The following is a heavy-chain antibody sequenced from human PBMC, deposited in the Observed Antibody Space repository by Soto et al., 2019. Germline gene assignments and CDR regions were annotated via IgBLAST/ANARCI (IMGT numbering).Heavy chain of an antibody. Sequence: GGSLRLSCAASGFTFSNYGMYWVRQAPGKGLEWVAVIWYDGTNKHYAESVKGRFTISRDNSKNTLYLQMNSLRAEDTAVYYCAVWMFGVDKYYFDYWGQGTLVTVSS. CDR2: IWYDGTNK. CDR3: AVWMFGVDKYYFDY. D-gene: IGHD3-3*01. J-gene: IGHJ4*02. V-gene: IGHV3-33*07. CDR1: GFTFSNYG.